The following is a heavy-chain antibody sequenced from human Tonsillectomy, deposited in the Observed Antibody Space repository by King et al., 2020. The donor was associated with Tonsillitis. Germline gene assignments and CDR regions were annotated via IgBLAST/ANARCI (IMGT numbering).Heavy chain of an antibody. CDR3: ARATDNYYSHGMDV. V-gene: IGHV3-30-3*01. Sequence: QLVESGGGVVQPGRSLRLSCAASGFTFSSYAMHWVRQAPGKGLEWVSVISYDGSNKYYADSVKGRFTISRDNSKNTLYLQMVSLRAEDTAVYYCARATDNYYSHGMDVWGQGTTVTVSS. J-gene: IGHJ6*02. CDR1: GFTFSSYA. D-gene: IGHD3-9*01. CDR2: ISYDGSNK.